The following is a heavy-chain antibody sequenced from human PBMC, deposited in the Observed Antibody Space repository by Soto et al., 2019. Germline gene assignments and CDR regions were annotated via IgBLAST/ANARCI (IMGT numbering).Heavy chain of an antibody. CDR3: AKDHGTVTTYSYFDH. J-gene: IGHJ4*02. Sequence: QVQLVESGGGVVQPGRSLRLSCAASGFTFRSYGMHWVRQAPGKGLEWVGVILHDGSNAYYGDSEKGRFTISRDNFKNTLYLQMNSLRAEDTAVYYCAKDHGTVTTYSYFDHWGQGTLVIVSS. CDR2: ILHDGSNA. V-gene: IGHV3-30*18. CDR1: GFTFRSYG. D-gene: IGHD4-17*01.